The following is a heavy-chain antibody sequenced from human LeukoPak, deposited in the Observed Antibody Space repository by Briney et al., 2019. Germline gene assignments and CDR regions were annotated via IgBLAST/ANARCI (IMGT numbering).Heavy chain of an antibody. V-gene: IGHV4-39*01. Sequence: SETLSLTCTVSGGSISSSSYYWGWIRQPPGNGLEWIGSIYYSGSTYYNPSLKSRVTISVDTSKNQFSLKLSSVTAADTAVYYCARTPVWGSGSYFDLWGRGTLVTVSS. D-gene: IGHD3-10*01. J-gene: IGHJ2*01. CDR3: ARTPVWGSGSYFDL. CDR2: IYYSGST. CDR1: GGSISSSSYY.